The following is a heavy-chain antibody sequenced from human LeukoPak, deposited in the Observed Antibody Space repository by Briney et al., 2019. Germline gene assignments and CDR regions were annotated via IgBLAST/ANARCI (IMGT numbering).Heavy chain of an antibody. CDR3: ARQSRIAAAGTDY. Sequence: GESLQISCKGSGYSFTSYWIGWVRQMPGKGLEWMGIIYPGDSDTRYSPSFQGQVTISADKSISTAYLQWSSLKASDTAMYYCARQSRIAAAGTDYWGQGTLVTVSS. D-gene: IGHD6-13*01. CDR1: GYSFTSYW. V-gene: IGHV5-51*01. J-gene: IGHJ4*02. CDR2: IYPGDSDT.